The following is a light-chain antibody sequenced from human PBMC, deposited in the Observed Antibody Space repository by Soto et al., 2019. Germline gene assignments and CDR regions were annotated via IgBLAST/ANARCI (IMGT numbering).Light chain of an antibody. Sequence: EIVMTQSPATLSVSPGERACLSCRASQSVGSNLAWYQQTAGQAPRLLIYGASTRATGNPARFSGSGSGTEFTLTISSLQSEDFAVYSCQQYTNWPYTFGQGTKLEIK. J-gene: IGKJ2*01. V-gene: IGKV3-15*01. CDR3: QQYTNWPYT. CDR1: QSVGSN. CDR2: GAS.